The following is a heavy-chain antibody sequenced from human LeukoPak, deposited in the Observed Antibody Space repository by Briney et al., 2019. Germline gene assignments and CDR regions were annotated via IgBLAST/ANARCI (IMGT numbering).Heavy chain of an antibody. CDR1: GGSISNYY. CDR2: IYYSGSA. V-gene: IGHV4-59*01. Sequence: SETLSLTCTVSGGSISNYYWSWIWQPPGKGLEWIGYIYYSGSANHNPSLKSRVTISVDTSKNQFSLKLSSVTAADTAVYYCARVTATTGIRYFDYWGQGTLVTVSS. J-gene: IGHJ4*02. CDR3: ARVTATTGIRYFDY. D-gene: IGHD6-13*01.